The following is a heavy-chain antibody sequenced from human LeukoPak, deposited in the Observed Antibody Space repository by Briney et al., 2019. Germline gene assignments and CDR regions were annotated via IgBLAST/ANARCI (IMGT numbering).Heavy chain of an antibody. D-gene: IGHD6-6*01. CDR2: IYSSGST. V-gene: IGHV3-66*03. Sequence: GGSLRLSCAASGFTVSSNYVNWVRQAPGKWLEWVSVIYSSGSTFYADSVKGRFTISRDNSKNTLYLQMNSLRAEDTAVYYCAKDRSQLGNFDYWGQGTLVTVSS. CDR3: AKDRSQLGNFDY. CDR1: GFTVSSNY. J-gene: IGHJ4*02.